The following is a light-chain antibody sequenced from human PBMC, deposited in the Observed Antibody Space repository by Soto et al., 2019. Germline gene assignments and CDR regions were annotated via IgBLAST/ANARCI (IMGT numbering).Light chain of an antibody. Sequence: QSALTQPPSASGTTGQKVTISCSGSSSNIGDNYVYWHQQLPGTAPKLLIYRNNQRPSGVPDRFSGSKSGTSASLAISGLRSEDEADYYCAAWDDSLSGYVFGPGTKVTVL. V-gene: IGLV1-47*01. J-gene: IGLJ1*01. CDR2: RNN. CDR3: AAWDDSLSGYV. CDR1: SSNIGDNY.